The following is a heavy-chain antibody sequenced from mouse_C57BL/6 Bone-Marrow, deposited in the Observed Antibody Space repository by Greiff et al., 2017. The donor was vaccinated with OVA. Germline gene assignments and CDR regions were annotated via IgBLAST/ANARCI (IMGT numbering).Heavy chain of an antibody. CDR2: IDPETGGT. V-gene: IGHV1-15*01. J-gene: IGHJ2*01. Sequence: VKLMESGAELVRPGASVTLSCKASGYTFTDYEMHWVKQTPVHGLEWIGAIDPETGGTAYNQKFKGKAILTADKSSSTAYMELRSLTSEDSAVYYCTRESGSSYEDWGQGTTLTVSS. CDR1: GYTFTDYE. CDR3: TRESGSSYED. D-gene: IGHD1-1*01.